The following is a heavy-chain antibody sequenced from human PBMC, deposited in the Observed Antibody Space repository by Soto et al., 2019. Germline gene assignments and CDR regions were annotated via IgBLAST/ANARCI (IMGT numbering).Heavy chain of an antibody. Sequence: SDTLSLTCTVSGDSITNNNDYCGWIRQPPGKGLEWIGTISHSGSTYYSPSLKSRVTISMDTSKNQFSLKMNCVNAADTTVYYCARQSSLSAYYMDVWGKGTTVTVSS. CDR3: ARQSSLSAYYMDV. J-gene: IGHJ6*03. V-gene: IGHV4-39*01. CDR1: GDSITNNNDY. CDR2: ISHSGST.